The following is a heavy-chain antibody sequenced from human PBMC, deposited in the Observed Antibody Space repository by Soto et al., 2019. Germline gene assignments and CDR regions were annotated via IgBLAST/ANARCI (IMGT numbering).Heavy chain of an antibody. CDR2: ISSSSSTI. CDR1: GLTFSSYS. Sequence: EVQLVESGGGLVQPGGSLRLSCAASGLTFSSYSMNWVRQAPGKGLEWVSYISSSSSTIYYADSVKGRFTISRDNTKNSLYLQVNSLRAEDTAVYYCARDRVGYDSPQGRPENWFDPWGQGTLVTGSS. V-gene: IGHV3-48*01. CDR3: ARDRVGYDSPQGRPENWFDP. D-gene: IGHD5-12*01. J-gene: IGHJ5*02.